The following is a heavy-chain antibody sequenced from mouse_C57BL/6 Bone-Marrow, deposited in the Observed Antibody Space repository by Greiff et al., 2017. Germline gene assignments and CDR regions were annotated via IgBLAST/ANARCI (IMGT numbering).Heavy chain of an antibody. J-gene: IGHJ1*03. D-gene: IGHD2-4*01. CDR1: GYTFTSYG. Sequence: VQLVESGAELARPGASVKLSCKASGYTFTSYGISWVKQRTGQGLEWIGEIYPRSGNTYYNEKFKGKATLTADKSSSTAYMELRSLTSEDSEVYFCARAQDYLEYFDVWGTGTTVTVSS. CDR3: ARAQDYLEYFDV. CDR2: IYPRSGNT. V-gene: IGHV1-81*01.